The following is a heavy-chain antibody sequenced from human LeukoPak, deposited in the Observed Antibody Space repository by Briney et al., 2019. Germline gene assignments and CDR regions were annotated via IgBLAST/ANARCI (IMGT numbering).Heavy chain of an antibody. D-gene: IGHD5-18*01. V-gene: IGHV4-59*08. CDR3: ARHSWDTAMVIFDY. Sequence: SETLSLTCTVSGGSISSYYWSWIRQPPGKGLEWIGYIYYSGSTNYNPSLKSRVTISVDTSKNQFSLKLSSVTAADTAVYYCARHSWDTAMVIFDYWGQGTLVTVSS. J-gene: IGHJ4*02. CDR2: IYYSGST. CDR1: GGSISSYY.